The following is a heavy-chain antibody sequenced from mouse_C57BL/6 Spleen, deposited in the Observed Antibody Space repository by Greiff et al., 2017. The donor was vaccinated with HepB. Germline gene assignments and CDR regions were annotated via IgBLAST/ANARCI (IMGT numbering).Heavy chain of an antibody. CDR3: ARTRYYYGSRGYFDV. D-gene: IGHD1-1*01. CDR2: IWWDDDK. Sequence: QVTLKESGPGILQPSQTLSLTCSFSGFSLSTFGMGVGWIRQPSGKGLEWLAHIWWDDDKDYNPALKSRLTISKDTSKNQVFLKIANVDTADTATYYCARTRYYYGSRGYFDVWGTGTTVTVSS. J-gene: IGHJ1*03. V-gene: IGHV8-8*01. CDR1: GFSLSTFGMG.